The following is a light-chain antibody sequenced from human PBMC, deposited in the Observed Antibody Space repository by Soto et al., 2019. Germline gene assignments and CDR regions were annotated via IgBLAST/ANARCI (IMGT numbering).Light chain of an antibody. Sequence: QSALTQPASGSGSPGQSITISCTGTSSDIGAYNFVSWYQQHPGKSPKLMLYDVNIRPSGVSNRFSGSTSGNTASLTISGLQAEDEADYYCTSWTTSTTMIFGGGTKLTVL. CDR3: TSWTTSTTMI. CDR2: DVN. V-gene: IGLV2-14*03. CDR1: SSDIGAYNF. J-gene: IGLJ2*01.